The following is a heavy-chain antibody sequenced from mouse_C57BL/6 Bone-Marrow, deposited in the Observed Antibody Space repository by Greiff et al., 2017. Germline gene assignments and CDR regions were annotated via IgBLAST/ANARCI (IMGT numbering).Heavy chain of an antibody. J-gene: IGHJ4*01. Sequence: QVQLQQSGPELVKPGASVQISCTASGYAFSSSWMNWVKQRPGQGLEWIGRIYPGDGDTNYNGKFKGKATLTADKSSSTAYMQLSSLTSEDSAVYFGARGRAMDYWGQGTSVTVSS. V-gene: IGHV1-82*01. CDR2: IYPGDGDT. CDR3: ARGRAMDY. CDR1: GYAFSSSW.